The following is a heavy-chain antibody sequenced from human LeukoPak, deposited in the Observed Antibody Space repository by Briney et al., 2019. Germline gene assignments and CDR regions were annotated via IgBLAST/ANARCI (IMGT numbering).Heavy chain of an antibody. CDR1: VFSFMRFW. CDR2: MNGDGTSI. D-gene: IGHD3-9*01. CDR3: ARLDILTGNYYYFNF. Sequence: GGPLRLCCAAPVFSFMRFWMHWGRQDPAKELLWVSHMNGDGTSISYADSVKGRFTISRDNAKNTLYMQMNSLRAEDTAVYYCARLDILTGNYYYFNFWGQGTLVTVSS. J-gene: IGHJ4*02. V-gene: IGHV3-74*01.